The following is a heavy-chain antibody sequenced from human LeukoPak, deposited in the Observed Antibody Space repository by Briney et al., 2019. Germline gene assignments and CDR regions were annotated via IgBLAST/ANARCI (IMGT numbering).Heavy chain of an antibody. J-gene: IGHJ4*02. CDR1: GFTFSSYW. D-gene: IGHD6-19*01. Sequence: GRSLRLSCAASGFTFSSYWMHWVRQAPGKGLVWVSRINIDGSFTSYADSVKGRFTISRDDAKDTLYLQMDTLAADDTAVYYCVRGSNDWGGIDYWGQGSLVTVSS. CDR3: VRGSNDWGGIDY. V-gene: IGHV3-74*01. CDR2: INIDGSFT.